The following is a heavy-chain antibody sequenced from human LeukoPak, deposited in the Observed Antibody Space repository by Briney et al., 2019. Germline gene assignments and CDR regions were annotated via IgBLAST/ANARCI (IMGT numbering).Heavy chain of an antibody. V-gene: IGHV3-30*18. CDR2: ISPHGDIE. J-gene: IGHJ4*02. CDR3: ENINNNDDY. CDR1: VGTLTSCD. D-gene: IGHD1/OR15-1a*01. Sequence: GWSFAGACASSVGTLTSCDKHRFRRAPDQWLEWVAAISPHGDIEYYTDSVKGRFTISRDNSKNMIYLQMNSLRGEDSAVYYCENINNNDDYWGQGNLVTVSS.